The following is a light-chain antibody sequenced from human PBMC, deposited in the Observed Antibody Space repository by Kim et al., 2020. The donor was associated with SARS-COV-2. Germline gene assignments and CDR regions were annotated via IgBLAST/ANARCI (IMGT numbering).Light chain of an antibody. CDR3: QTWDASLYV. J-gene: IGLJ1*01. Sequence: SYELTQPPSVSVAPGKTATMTCGENDIGTKSVYWYQQRPGQAPVLVIYDSKYRPSGTPERFSGSNSGNTATLTISRVEAGDEADYYCQTWDASLYVFGTGTKVTVL. CDR1: DIGTKS. V-gene: IGLV3-21*03. CDR2: DSK.